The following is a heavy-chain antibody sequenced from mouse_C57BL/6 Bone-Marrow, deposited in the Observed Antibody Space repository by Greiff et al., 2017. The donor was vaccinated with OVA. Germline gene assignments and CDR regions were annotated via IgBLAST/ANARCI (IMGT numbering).Heavy chain of an antibody. CDR3: AKWLFAY. D-gene: IGHD2-2*01. Sequence: VKLVESGPGLVQPSQSLSITCTVSGFSLTSYGVHWVRQSPGKGLEWLGVIWSGGSTDYNAAFISRLSISKDNSKSQVFFKMTSLQANDTAIYYCAKWLFAYWGQGTLVTVSA. CDR2: IWSGGST. CDR1: GFSLTSYG. V-gene: IGHV2-2*02. J-gene: IGHJ3*01.